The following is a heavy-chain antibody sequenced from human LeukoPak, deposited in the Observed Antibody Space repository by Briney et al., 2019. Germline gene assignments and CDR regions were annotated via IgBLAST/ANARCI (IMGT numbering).Heavy chain of an antibody. D-gene: IGHD6-13*01. CDR2: IYYSGST. V-gene: IGHV4-59*08. Sequence: PSETLSLTCTVSGGSISSYYWSWIRQPPGKGLEWIGYIYYSGSTNYNPSLKSRVTISVDTSKSQFSLKLSSVTAADTAVYYCARRGVGSSWFNWFDPWGQGTLVTVSS. CDR1: GGSISSYY. J-gene: IGHJ5*02. CDR3: ARRGVGSSWFNWFDP.